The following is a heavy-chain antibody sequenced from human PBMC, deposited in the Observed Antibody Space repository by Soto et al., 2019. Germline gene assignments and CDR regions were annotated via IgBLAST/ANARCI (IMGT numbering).Heavy chain of an antibody. D-gene: IGHD1-26*01. J-gene: IGHJ4*02. V-gene: IGHV4-59*01. CDR3: ARYSGSYLEGYYLDY. CDR2: IYYSGST. Sequence: SETLSLTCTVSGGSISSYYWSWIRQPPGKGLEWIGYIYYSGSTNYNPSLKSRVTISVDTSKNQFSLKLSSVTAADTAVYYCARYSGSYLEGYYLDYWGQGTLVTVSS. CDR1: GGSISSYY.